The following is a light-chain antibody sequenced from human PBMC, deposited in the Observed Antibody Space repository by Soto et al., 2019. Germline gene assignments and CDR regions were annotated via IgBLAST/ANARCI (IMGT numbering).Light chain of an antibody. CDR1: QSMSSSY. V-gene: IGKV3-20*01. J-gene: IGKJ1*01. CDR3: QQYGSSPRT. Sequence: PGERATLSCRASQSMSSSYLAXYQXKXGXXXRXXXYGTSSRAPGIPDRFSGTGYGADFTLTISRLEPEDFAVYYCQQYGSSPRTFGQGTKVDI. CDR2: GTS.